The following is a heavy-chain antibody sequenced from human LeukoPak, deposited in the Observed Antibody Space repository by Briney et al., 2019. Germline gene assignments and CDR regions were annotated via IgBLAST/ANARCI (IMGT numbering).Heavy chain of an antibody. Sequence: GGSLRLSCAASGFTVSSNYMSWVRQAPGKGREWVSVIYSGGSTYYADSVKGRFTISRDNSKNTLYLQMNSLRAEDTAVYYCARGAVAGYSRLDYWGQGTLVTVSS. D-gene: IGHD6-19*01. V-gene: IGHV3-66*01. CDR1: GFTVSSNY. CDR2: IYSGGST. J-gene: IGHJ4*02. CDR3: ARGAVAGYSRLDY.